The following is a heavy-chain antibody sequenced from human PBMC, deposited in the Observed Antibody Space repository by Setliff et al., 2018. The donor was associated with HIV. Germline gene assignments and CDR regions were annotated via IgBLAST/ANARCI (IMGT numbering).Heavy chain of an antibody. CDR2: INPHSGGT. V-gene: IGHV1-2*02. J-gene: IGHJ5*01. CDR3: ARVFYYGSGSHYESNFDS. Sequence: GASVKVSCKASGYTFTDYYMHWVRQAPGQGLEWMGWINPHSGGTEYAQKFQGRVTMTRDTSISTAYMELSRLRSDDTAVYFCARVFYYGSGSHYESNFDSWGQGTLVTVSS. CDR1: GYTFTDYY. D-gene: IGHD3-10*01.